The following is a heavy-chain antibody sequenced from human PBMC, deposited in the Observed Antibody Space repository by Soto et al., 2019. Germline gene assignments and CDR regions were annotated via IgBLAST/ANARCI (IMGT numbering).Heavy chain of an antibody. J-gene: IGHJ4*02. CDR1: GGSISSSNW. V-gene: IGHV4-4*02. CDR3: ARPSLAGTSLDY. CDR2: IYHSGST. Sequence: QVQLQESGPGLVKPSGTLSLTCAVSGGSISSSNWWTWVRQPPGKGLEWIGEIYHSGSTNYNPSLKSRVPVAVDKSMNQSSVQLSSVTAAPPAVYYGARPSLAGTSLDYWGQGTLVTVSS. D-gene: IGHD6-19*01.